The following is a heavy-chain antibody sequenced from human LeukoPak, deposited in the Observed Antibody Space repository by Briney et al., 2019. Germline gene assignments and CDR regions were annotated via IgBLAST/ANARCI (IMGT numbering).Heavy chain of an antibody. V-gene: IGHV3-7*04. D-gene: IGHD6-19*01. CDR3: ARVPVAVPGGDY. Sequence: GGSLRLSCAPSVFTFSSYWMSWVGQAPGKGLEWVANIKRDGSEKYYVDSVKGRFTISRDNAKNSLYLQMNSLRAEDTGVYYCARVPVAVPGGDYWGQGTLVTVSS. CDR2: IKRDGSEK. J-gene: IGHJ4*02. CDR1: VFTFSSYW.